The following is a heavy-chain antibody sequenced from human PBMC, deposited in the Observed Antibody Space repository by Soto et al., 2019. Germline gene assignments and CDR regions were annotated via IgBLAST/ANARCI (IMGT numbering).Heavy chain of an antibody. Sequence: QVQLVQSGAEVKKPGSSVKVSCKASGGTFSSYTISWVRQAPGQGLEWMGRIIPILGIANYAQKFQGRVTITADKSTSTAYMELSSLRSEDTAVYYCARDMIVATGSFDYWGQGTLVTVSS. J-gene: IGHJ4*02. D-gene: IGHD5-12*01. V-gene: IGHV1-69*08. CDR1: GGTFSSYT. CDR2: IIPILGIA. CDR3: ARDMIVATGSFDY.